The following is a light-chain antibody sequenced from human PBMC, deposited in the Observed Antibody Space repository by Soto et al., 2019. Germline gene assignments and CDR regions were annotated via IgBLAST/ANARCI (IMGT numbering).Light chain of an antibody. V-gene: IGKV3-20*01. Sequence: EVVLTQSPGTLSLSPGERATLSCRASQSVSSYIAWYQQKPGQAPRLLISGASSMATGIPDRFSGSGSGTDFTLTISRLEPEDFAVYYCQQYGSSPGTFGGGTKVEIK. CDR2: GAS. CDR1: QSVSSY. J-gene: IGKJ4*01. CDR3: QQYGSSPGT.